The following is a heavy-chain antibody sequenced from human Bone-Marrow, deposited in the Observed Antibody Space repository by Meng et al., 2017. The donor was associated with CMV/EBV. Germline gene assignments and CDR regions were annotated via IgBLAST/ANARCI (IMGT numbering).Heavy chain of an antibody. D-gene: IGHD5-18*01. CDR1: GFTFTIYA. J-gene: IGHJ4*02. CDR2: ISAGSGST. V-gene: IGHV3-23*01. CDR3: AKSGYSYGPLLDY. Sequence: GESVKISCAASGFTFTIYAMSWVRQSPGKGLEWVSSISAGSGSTYYADSVKGRFTLSRDNSKNTLYLQMNSLRDEDTAVYYCAKSGYSYGPLLDYWGQGTLVTVSS.